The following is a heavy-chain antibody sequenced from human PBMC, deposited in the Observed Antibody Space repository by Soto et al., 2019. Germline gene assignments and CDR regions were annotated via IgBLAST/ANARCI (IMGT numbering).Heavy chain of an antibody. J-gene: IGHJ4*02. CDR1: GFTFSTYE. CDR3: VRDTMRASAAASLDY. V-gene: IGHV3-48*03. D-gene: IGHD2-2*01. CDR2: ISVSGNII. Sequence: LSCAASGFTFSTYEFNWVRQAPGRGLEWISYISVSGNIIKYAESVKGRFTISRDNADNSLHLHMSNLRVDDTALYFCVRDTMRASAAASLDYWGQGTKVTVYS.